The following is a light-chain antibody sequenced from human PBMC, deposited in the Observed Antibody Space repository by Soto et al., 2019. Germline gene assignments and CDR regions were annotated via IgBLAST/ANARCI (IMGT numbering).Light chain of an antibody. CDR1: QNINSW. V-gene: IGKV1-5*03. J-gene: IGKJ1*01. CDR2: QAS. CDR3: QQYNSHSET. Sequence: DIQMTQSPSTLSGSVGDRVTITCRASQNINSWLAWYQQKPGKAPKLLIHQASSLASGVPSRFSGGGSGTEFTLTINSLQADDFATYYCQQYNSHSETFGQGTKVDI.